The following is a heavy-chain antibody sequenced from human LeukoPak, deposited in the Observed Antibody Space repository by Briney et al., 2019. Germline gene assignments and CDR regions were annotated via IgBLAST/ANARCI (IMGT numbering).Heavy chain of an antibody. CDR2: INHSGST. V-gene: IGHV4-34*01. D-gene: IGHD5-24*01. CDR1: GGSFSGYY. Sequence: PSETLSLTCAVYGGSFSGYYWSWIRQPPGKGLEWIGEINHSGSTNYDPSLKSRVTISVDTSKNQFSLKLSSVTAADTAVYYCARDVGDGYAIDYWGQGTLVTVSS. CDR3: ARDVGDGYAIDY. J-gene: IGHJ4*02.